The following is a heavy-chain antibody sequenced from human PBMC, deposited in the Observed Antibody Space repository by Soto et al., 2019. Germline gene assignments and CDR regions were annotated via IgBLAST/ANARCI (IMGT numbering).Heavy chain of an antibody. Sequence: TLSLTCTVSGGSISSGGYYWSWIRQHPGKGLEWIGYIYYSGSTYYNPSLKSRVTISVDTSKNQFSLKLSSVTAAGTAVYYCAREGPYYYDSSGFAFGNWGQGTMVT. D-gene: IGHD3-22*01. V-gene: IGHV4-31*03. CDR2: IYYSGST. CDR3: AREGPYYYDSSGFAFGN. CDR1: GGSISSGGYY. J-gene: IGHJ3*02.